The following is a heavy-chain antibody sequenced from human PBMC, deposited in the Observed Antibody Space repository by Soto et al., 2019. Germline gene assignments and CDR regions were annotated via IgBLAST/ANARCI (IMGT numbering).Heavy chain of an antibody. CDR3: AKPNLFCSSTSCYDY. CDR1: GFTFSNYA. Sequence: LRLSCSTSGFTFSNYAMSWVRQAPGKGLEWVSVISGSGGTTYYADSVKGRFTISRDNSQNTLYLQMNNLRAEDTALYYCAKPNLFCSSTSCYDYWGQGTLVTVSS. V-gene: IGHV3-23*01. J-gene: IGHJ4*02. D-gene: IGHD2-2*01. CDR2: ISGSGGTT.